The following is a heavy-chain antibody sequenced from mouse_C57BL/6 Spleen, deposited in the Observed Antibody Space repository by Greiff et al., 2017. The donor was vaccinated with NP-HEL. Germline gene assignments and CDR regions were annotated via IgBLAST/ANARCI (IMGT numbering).Heavy chain of an antibody. Sequence: EVQLQQSGPELVKPGASVKIPCKASGYTFTDYNMDWVKQSHGQSLEWIGDINPNNGGTIYNQKFKGKATLTVDKSSSTAYMELRSLTSEDTAVYYCARAYYSNDGYFDYWGQGTTRTVSS. V-gene: IGHV1-18*01. J-gene: IGHJ2*01. D-gene: IGHD2-5*01. CDR2: INPNNGGT. CDR1: GYTFTDYN. CDR3: ARAYYSNDGYFDY.